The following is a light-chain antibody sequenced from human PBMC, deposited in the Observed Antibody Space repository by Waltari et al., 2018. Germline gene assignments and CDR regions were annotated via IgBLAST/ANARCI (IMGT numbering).Light chain of an antibody. CDR3: SSRNGRANQVV. V-gene: IGLV3-19*01. J-gene: IGLJ3*02. CDR2: GKE. CDR1: SLRTSY. Sequence: SSELTQDPAVSVALGQTVRFTCQGDSLRTSYASWYQLKPGQAPVLVIYGKEKRSSGIPDRISGYSSGTTSSLTITGAQAEDEADYYCSSRNGRANQVVFAGGTKVTVL.